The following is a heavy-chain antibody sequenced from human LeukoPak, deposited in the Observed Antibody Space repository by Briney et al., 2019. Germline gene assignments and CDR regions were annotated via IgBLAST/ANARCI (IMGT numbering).Heavy chain of an antibody. Sequence: GGSLRLSCAASGFTVSSNYMSWVRQAPGKGLEWVSVIYSGGSTYYADSVKGRFTISRDNSKNTLYLQMNSLRVEDTAVYYCARGEYSSSATYYYYYYMDVWGKGTTVTVSS. V-gene: IGHV3-66*01. J-gene: IGHJ6*03. CDR1: GFTVSSNY. CDR3: ARGEYSSSATYYYYYYMDV. CDR2: IYSGGST. D-gene: IGHD6-6*01.